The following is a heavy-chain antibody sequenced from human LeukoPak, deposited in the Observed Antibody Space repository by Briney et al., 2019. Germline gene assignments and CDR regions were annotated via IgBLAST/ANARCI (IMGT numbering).Heavy chain of an antibody. CDR1: GASVSSASY. D-gene: IGHD3-22*01. Sequence: PSETLSLTCTVSGASVSSASYWTWIRQPPGKGVEWIAHIYNGVNTNYNPSLKSRVTISVDTSKNQFSLRLNSVTAADTAVYYCARGSWGYYIQSLFDYWGQGTLVTVSS. V-gene: IGHV4-61*01. J-gene: IGHJ4*02. CDR2: IYNGVNT. CDR3: ARGSWGYYIQSLFDY.